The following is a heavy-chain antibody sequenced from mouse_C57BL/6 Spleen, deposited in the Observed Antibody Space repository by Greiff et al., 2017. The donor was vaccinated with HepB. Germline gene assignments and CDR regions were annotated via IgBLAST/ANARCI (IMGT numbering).Heavy chain of an antibody. Sequence: QVTLKVSGPGILQPSQTLSLTCSFSGFSLRTFGMGVGWIRQPSGKGLEWLAYIWWDNDKYYNPALKSRLTISKDTAKNQVFLKIANVDTADTATYYCARIALYDYDDYAMDYWGQGTSVTVSS. J-gene: IGHJ4*01. V-gene: IGHV8-8*01. CDR3: ARIALYDYDDYAMDY. CDR2: IWWDNDK. CDR1: GFSLRTFGMG. D-gene: IGHD2-4*01.